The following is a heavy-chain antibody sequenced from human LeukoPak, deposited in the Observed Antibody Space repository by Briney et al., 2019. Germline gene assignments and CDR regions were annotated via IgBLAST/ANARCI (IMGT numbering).Heavy chain of an antibody. CDR3: AKDLVSPDYGGTPSDY. D-gene: IGHD4-23*01. V-gene: IGHV3-30*02. CDR1: GFTFSSYG. CDR2: IRYDGSNK. Sequence: PGGSLRLSCAASGFTFSSYGMHWVRQAPGKGLEWVAFIRYDGSNKYYADSVKGRFTISRDNSKNTLYLQMNSLRAEDTAVYYCAKDLVSPDYGGTPSDYWGQGTLVTVSS. J-gene: IGHJ4*02.